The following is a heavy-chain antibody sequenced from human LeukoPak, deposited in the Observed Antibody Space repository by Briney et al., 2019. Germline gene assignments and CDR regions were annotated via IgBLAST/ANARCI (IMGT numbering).Heavy chain of an antibody. CDR1: GLTFSTHA. V-gene: IGHV3-23*01. D-gene: IGHD4-23*01. CDR3: VLLSVINGYFVF. J-gene: IGHJ2*01. Sequence: GGSLRLSCAPSGLTFSTHAMSWVRQAPGKGLEWVSSISGGGGSAYYADSVKGRFTISRDNSKNTLYLQMNSLRAEDTAVYYCVLLSVINGYFVFWGRGTLVTVSS. CDR2: ISGGGGSA.